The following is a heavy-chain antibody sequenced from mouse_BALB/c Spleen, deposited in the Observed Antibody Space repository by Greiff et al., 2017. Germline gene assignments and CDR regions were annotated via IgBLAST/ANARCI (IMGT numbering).Heavy chain of an antibody. CDR1: GYAFSSYW. CDR2: IYPGDGDT. D-gene: IGHD2-1*01. J-gene: IGHJ4*01. Sequence: QVQLQQSGAELVRPGSSVKLSCTASGYAFSSYWMNWVKQRPGQGLEWIGQIYPGDGDTNYNGKFKGKATLTADKSSSTAYMQLSSLTSEDSAVYFCAIYGKGDMDYWGQGTPVTVSA. CDR3: AIYGKGDMDY. V-gene: IGHV1-80*01.